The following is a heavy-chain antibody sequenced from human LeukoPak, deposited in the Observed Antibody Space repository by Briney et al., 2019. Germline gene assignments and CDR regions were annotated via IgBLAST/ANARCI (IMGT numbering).Heavy chain of an antibody. Sequence: GASVKVSCKASGYTFTSYYMHWVRQAPGQGLEWMGIINPSGGSTSYAQKFQGRVTMTRDMSTSTVYMELSSLRSEDTAVYYCARDELLRLGIAARYFDYWGQGTLVTVSS. D-gene: IGHD6-6*01. CDR2: INPSGGST. CDR3: ARDELLRLGIAARYFDY. CDR1: GYTFTSYY. V-gene: IGHV1-46*01. J-gene: IGHJ4*02.